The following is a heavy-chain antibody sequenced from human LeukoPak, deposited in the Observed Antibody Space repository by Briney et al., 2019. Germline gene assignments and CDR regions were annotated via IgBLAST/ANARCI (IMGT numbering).Heavy chain of an antibody. CDR2: INPDSGGT. Sequence: ASVKVSCKASGYTFTDYYLHWVRQASGQGLEWMGWINPDSGGTNCAPKFQGRVTMTRDTSISTAYMELSRLISDDTAVYYCTRANVHTAMPYDYWGQGALVTVSS. J-gene: IGHJ4*02. V-gene: IGHV1-2*02. CDR3: TRANVHTAMPYDY. CDR1: GYTFTDYY. D-gene: IGHD5-18*01.